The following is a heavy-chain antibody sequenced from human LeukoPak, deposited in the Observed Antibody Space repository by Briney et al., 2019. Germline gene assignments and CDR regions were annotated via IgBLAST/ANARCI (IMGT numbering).Heavy chain of an antibody. CDR1: GFTFSSYG. D-gene: IGHD1-26*01. CDR2: ISYDGSNK. V-gene: IGHV3-30*18. Sequence: PGRSLRLSCAASGFTFSSYGMHWVRQAPGKGLEWVAVISYDGSNKYYADSVKGRFTISRDNSKNTLYLQMNSLRAEDTAVYYCAKWEGYYFDYWGQGTLVTVSS. CDR3: AKWEGYYFDY. J-gene: IGHJ4*02.